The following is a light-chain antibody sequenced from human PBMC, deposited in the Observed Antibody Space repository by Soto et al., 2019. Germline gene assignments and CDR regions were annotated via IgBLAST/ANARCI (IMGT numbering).Light chain of an antibody. J-gene: IGKJ2*01. Sequence: DIQMTQSPSFLSASVGDRVTISCRASQTINSYLNWYQQTSGRAPKVLIFAATILQRGVPSRFSGSASGTDYTLTISSLQPEDFATYFCQQSYNMPYTFGPGTKLEIK. CDR3: QQSYNMPYT. CDR2: AAT. CDR1: QTINSY. V-gene: IGKV1-39*01.